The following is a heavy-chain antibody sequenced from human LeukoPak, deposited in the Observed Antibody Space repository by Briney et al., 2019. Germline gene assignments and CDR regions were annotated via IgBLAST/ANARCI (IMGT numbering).Heavy chain of an antibody. D-gene: IGHD6-25*01. CDR2: SDNEKRET. V-gene: IGHV1-24*01. Sequence: GASVKVSCTVSGYTLTELFMHWVRQTPGKGLEWMGGSDNEKRETIYARKLQGRVTMTEDTSTDTAYMELSSLRSEDTAVYYCAAERLYGILDYWGQGTLVTVSS. J-gene: IGHJ4*02. CDR3: AAERLYGILDY. CDR1: GYTLTELF.